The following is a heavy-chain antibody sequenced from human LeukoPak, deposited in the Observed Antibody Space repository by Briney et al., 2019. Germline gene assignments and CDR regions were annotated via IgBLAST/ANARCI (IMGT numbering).Heavy chain of an antibody. V-gene: IGHV1-3*01. Sequence: ASVKVSCKASGYTFTSYGISWVRQAPGQGLEWMGWINAGNGNTKYSQKFQGRVTITRDTSASTAYMELSSLRSEDTAVYYCARDQGGPPDYWGQGTLVTVSS. J-gene: IGHJ4*02. CDR2: INAGNGNT. D-gene: IGHD2-15*01. CDR3: ARDQGGPPDY. CDR1: GYTFTSYG.